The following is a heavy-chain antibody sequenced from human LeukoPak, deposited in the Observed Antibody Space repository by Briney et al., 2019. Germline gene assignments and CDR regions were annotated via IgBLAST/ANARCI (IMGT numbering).Heavy chain of an antibody. CDR3: AIWSGYQDAFDI. Sequence: ASVKVSCKVSGYTPTELSMHWVRQAPGKGLEWMGGFDPEDGETIYAQKFQGRVTMTEDTSTDTAYMELSSLRSEDTAVYYCAIWSGYQDAFDIWGQGTMVTVSS. D-gene: IGHD3-3*01. V-gene: IGHV1-24*01. J-gene: IGHJ3*02. CDR2: FDPEDGET. CDR1: GYTPTELS.